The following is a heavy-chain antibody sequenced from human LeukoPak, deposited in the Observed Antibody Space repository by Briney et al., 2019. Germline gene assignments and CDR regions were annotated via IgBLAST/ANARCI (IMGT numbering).Heavy chain of an antibody. Sequence: SETLSLTCSVSGGSIRNYYLSWIRQSPGKGLEWIGNVDKRGSTNYNPSFKSRVIVSSDTSRNEFSLKLNSVTAADTAIYYCARGGSSCYGCHDWFDLWGQGTRVTVSS. CDR3: ARGGSSCYGCHDWFDL. J-gene: IGHJ5*02. V-gene: IGHV4-59*08. CDR2: VDKRGST. CDR1: GGSIRNYY. D-gene: IGHD2-2*01.